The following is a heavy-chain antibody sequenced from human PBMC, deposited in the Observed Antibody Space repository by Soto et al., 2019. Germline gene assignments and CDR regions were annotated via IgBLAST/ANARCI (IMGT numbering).Heavy chain of an antibody. CDR2: IYPGDSDT. CDR1: GYSFTSYW. D-gene: IGHD3-10*01. V-gene: IGHV5-51*01. J-gene: IGHJ5*02. Sequence: ESLKISCKGSGYSFTSYWIGWVRQMPGEGLEWMGIIYPGDSDTRYSPSFQGQVTISADKSISTTYLQWSSLKASDTAMYYCASTFYGSGSYFLFDPWGQGTLVTVSS. CDR3: ASTFYGSGSYFLFDP.